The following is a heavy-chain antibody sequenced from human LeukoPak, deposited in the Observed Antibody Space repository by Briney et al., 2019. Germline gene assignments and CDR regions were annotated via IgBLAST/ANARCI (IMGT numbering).Heavy chain of an antibody. CDR2: INHSGST. D-gene: IGHD3-3*01. V-gene: IGHV4-34*01. J-gene: IGHJ4*02. CDR3: AALRFPFDY. Sequence: SETQSLTCAVYGGSFSGYYWSWIRQPPGKGLEWIGEINHSGSTNYNPSLKSRVTISVDTSKNQFSLKLSSVTAADTAVYYCAALRFPFDYWGQGTLVTVSS. CDR1: GGSFSGYY.